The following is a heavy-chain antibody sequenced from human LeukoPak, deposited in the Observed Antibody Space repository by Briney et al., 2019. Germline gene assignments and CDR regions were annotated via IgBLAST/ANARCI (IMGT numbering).Heavy chain of an antibody. CDR2: IYYSGPT. J-gene: IGHJ3*02. CDR1: GGSISNYY. CDR3: AYSRNCIIDTFDI. V-gene: IGHV4-59*08. Sequence: SQTLSLTCTVFGGSISNYYWSWIRQPPGKGLEWMGYIYYSGPTKYNPSLQSRVTISVDTSKNQLSLKLSSVTAADTAVYYCAYSRNCIIDTFDIWGQGTMVTVSS. D-gene: IGHD4-23*01.